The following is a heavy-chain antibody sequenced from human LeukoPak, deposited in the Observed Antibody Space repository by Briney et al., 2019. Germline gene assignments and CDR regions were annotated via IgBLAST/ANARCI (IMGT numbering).Heavy chain of an antibody. J-gene: IGHJ5*02. Sequence: GASVKVSCKASGYTFTGYYMHWVRQAPGQGLEWMGWINPNSGGTNYAQKFQGRVTMTRDTSISTAYMELSRLRSDDTAVYYCATSITIFGVVPTTWGQGTLVTVSS. CDR1: GYTFTGYY. D-gene: IGHD3-3*01. V-gene: IGHV1-2*02. CDR3: ATSITIFGVVPTT. CDR2: INPNSGGT.